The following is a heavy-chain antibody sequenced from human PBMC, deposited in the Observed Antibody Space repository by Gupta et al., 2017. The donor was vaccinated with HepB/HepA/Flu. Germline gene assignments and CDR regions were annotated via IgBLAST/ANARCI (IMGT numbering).Heavy chain of an antibody. Sequence: EVQLVESGGGLVQPGGSLRLSCAASGFTLSNDYISWVRQAPGKGLEWVSVVYSGGSTYFADSVKGRFTISRDNSKNTLYLQMNSLRAEDTAVYYCARDHRGYCSSTDCYHFDYWGQGTLVTVSS. V-gene: IGHV3-53*01. CDR1: GFTLSNDY. J-gene: IGHJ4*02. CDR2: VYSGGST. CDR3: ARDHRGYCSSTDCYHFDY. D-gene: IGHD2-2*01.